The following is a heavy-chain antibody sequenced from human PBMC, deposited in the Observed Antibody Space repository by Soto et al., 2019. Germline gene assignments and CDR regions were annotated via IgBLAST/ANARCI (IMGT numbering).Heavy chain of an antibody. CDR3: ARAPRYQDDAFDI. Sequence: SETLSLTCTVSGGSISSYYWSWIRQPPGKGLEWIGYIYYSGSTNYNPSLKSRVTISVDTSKNQFSLKLSSVTAADTAVYYCARAPRYQDDAFDILVQGTMVT. CDR2: IYYSGST. V-gene: IGHV4-59*01. D-gene: IGHD1-20*01. CDR1: GGSISSYY. J-gene: IGHJ3*02.